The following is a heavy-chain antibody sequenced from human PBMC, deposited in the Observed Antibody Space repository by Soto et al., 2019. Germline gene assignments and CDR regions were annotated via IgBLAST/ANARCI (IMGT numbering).Heavy chain of an antibody. D-gene: IGHD6-13*01. CDR1: GGSFSGYY. Sequence: PSETLSLTCAVYGGSFSGYYWSWIRQPPGKGLGWIGEINHSGSTNYNPSLKSRVTISVDTSKNQFSLKLSSVTAADTAVYYCARGRGIAAANWFGPWGQGTLVTVSS. J-gene: IGHJ5*02. CDR3: ARGRGIAAANWFGP. V-gene: IGHV4-34*01. CDR2: INHSGST.